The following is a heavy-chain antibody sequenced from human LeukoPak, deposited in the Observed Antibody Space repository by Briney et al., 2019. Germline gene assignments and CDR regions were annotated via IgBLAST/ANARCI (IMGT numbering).Heavy chain of an antibody. J-gene: IGHJ4*02. Sequence: ASVKVSCKASAYTFTKDINWVRPAPGPGLEWMGWIKPNSGNTGYAPKFQGRVTMTRDTSISTAYMELSRLRSDDTAVYYCARTSLGYYDFWSGPAQNYFDYWGQGTLVTVSS. CDR2: IKPNSGNT. CDR3: ARTSLGYYDFWSGPAQNYFDY. V-gene: IGHV1-8*01. D-gene: IGHD3-3*01. CDR1: AYTFTKD.